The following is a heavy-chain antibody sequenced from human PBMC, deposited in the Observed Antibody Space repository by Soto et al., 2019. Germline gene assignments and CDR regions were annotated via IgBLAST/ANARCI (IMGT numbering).Heavy chain of an antibody. V-gene: IGHV1-3*05. CDR2: INAGNGNT. D-gene: IGHD6-19*01. CDR1: GYTFTSYA. J-gene: IGHJ4*02. CDR3: ALHGTGWAY. Sequence: QVQLVQSGAEEKKPGASVKVSCKASGYTFTSYAMHWVRQAPGQRLEWMGWINAGNGNTKYSQKFQGRVTITRDTSASTAYMVLSRPRSADRAVYYFALHGTGWAYWGQGTLVTVSS.